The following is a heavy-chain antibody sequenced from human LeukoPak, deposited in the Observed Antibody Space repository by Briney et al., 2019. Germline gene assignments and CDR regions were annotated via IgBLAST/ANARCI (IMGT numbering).Heavy chain of an antibody. CDR1: GGSISSSSYY. D-gene: IGHD1-26*01. J-gene: IGHJ4*02. V-gene: IGHV4-39*07. CDR2: IYYSGST. Sequence: SETLSLTCTVSGGSISSSSYYWGWIRQPPGKGLEWIGSIYYSGSTYYNPSLKSRVTISVDTSKNQFSLKLSSVTAADTAVYYCARAALGAALAIDYWGQGTLVTVSS. CDR3: ARAALGAALAIDY.